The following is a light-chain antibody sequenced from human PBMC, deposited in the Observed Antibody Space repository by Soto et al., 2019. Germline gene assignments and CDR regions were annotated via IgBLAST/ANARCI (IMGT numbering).Light chain of an antibody. J-gene: IGLJ3*02. CDR2: SNN. Sequence: QSVLTQPPSASGTPGQRVTISCSGSSSNIGSNTVNWYQQLPGTAPKLLIYSNNQRPSGVPDRFSGSKSGTSASLAISGLQSEDEADYYCAAWDDSPNGPVFGGGTK. CDR3: AAWDDSPNGPV. CDR1: SSNIGSNT. V-gene: IGLV1-44*01.